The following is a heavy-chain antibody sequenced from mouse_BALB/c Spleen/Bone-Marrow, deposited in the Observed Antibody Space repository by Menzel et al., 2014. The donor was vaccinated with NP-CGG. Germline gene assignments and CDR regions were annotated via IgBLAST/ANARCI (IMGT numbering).Heavy chain of an antibody. D-gene: IGHD2-12*01. CDR2: IDPYSGGT. V-gene: IGHV1S135*01. Sequence: EVKLQESGPELVKPGASVKVSCKASGYAFTRYNMYWVKQSHGKSLEWIGYIDPYSGGTNYNQKFKGKATLTVDKSSSTAYMHLNSLTSEDSSVYYCARELSRAMDYWGQGTSVTVSS. CDR3: ARELSRAMDY. J-gene: IGHJ4*01. CDR1: GYAFTRYN.